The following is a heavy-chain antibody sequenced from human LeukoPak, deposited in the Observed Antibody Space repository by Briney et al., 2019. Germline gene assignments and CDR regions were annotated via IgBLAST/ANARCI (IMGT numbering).Heavy chain of an antibody. V-gene: IGHV4-4*07. Sequence: SETLSLTCTVSGGSISSYYWSWIRQPPGKGLEWIGRIYTSGSTNYNPSLKSRVTMSVDTSKNQFSLKLSSVTAADTAVYYCARDLAGGYYYDSSGYAYNWFDPWGQGTLVTVSS. J-gene: IGHJ5*02. CDR3: ARDLAGGYYYDSSGYAYNWFDP. CDR1: GGSISSYY. CDR2: IYTSGST. D-gene: IGHD3-22*01.